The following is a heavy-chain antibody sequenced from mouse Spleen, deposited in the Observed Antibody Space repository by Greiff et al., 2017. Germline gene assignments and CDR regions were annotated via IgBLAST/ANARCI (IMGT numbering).Heavy chain of an antibody. CDR1: GYTFTDYE. J-gene: IGHJ3*01. D-gene: IGHD2-10*02. V-gene: IGHV1-15*01. Sequence: VQRVESGAELVRPGASVTLSCKASGYTFTDYEMHWVKQTPVHGLEWIGAIDPETGGTAYNQKFKGKAILTADKSSSTAYMELRSLTSEDSAVYYCTRGGMGFAYWGQGTLVTVSA. CDR3: TRGGMGFAY. CDR2: IDPETGGT.